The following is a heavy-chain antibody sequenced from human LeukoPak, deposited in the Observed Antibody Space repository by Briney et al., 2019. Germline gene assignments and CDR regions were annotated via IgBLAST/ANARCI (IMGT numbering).Heavy chain of an antibody. D-gene: IGHD3-3*01. CDR1: GFTFSSYW. CDR3: VREGPPQGRPWSGWYPFDF. CDR2: IRGDGSER. J-gene: IGHJ4*02. Sequence: GGSLRLSCAASGFTFSSYWMTWVRQAPGKGLEWVANIRGDGSERFYVGYLKGRLTISRDNAKNSLYLQMNSLRVDDTAVYYCVREGPPQGRPWSGWYPFDFWGQGILVTVSS. V-gene: IGHV3-7*01.